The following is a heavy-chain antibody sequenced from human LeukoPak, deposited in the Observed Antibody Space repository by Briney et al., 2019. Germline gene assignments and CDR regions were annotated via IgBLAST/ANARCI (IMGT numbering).Heavy chain of an antibody. V-gene: IGHV3-23*01. CDR3: ARGGSDTAMAHDY. CDR1: GFTFSSSA. J-gene: IGHJ4*02. Sequence: GGSLRLSCAASGFTFSSSAMSWVRQVPGKGLEWVSGISASGGSTYYADSVKGRFTISRDDAKNTLYLQLNSLRAEDTAVYFCARGGSDTAMAHDYWGQGTLVTVSS. D-gene: IGHD5-18*01. CDR2: ISASGGST.